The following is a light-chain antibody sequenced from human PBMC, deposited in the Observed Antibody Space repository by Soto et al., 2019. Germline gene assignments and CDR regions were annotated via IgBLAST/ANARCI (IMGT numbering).Light chain of an antibody. V-gene: IGKV1-27*01. CDR3: QQSSSYSKT. Sequence: DVQRTQSRSSLSASVGYRSTITGLAIQGISNFVAWYQRIAGKAPKLLIHSASTLQSGVPSRFSGSGSGTDFTLTISSLQPDDFATYYCQQSSSYSKTFGQGTKVDIK. J-gene: IGKJ1*01. CDR1: QGISNF. CDR2: SAS.